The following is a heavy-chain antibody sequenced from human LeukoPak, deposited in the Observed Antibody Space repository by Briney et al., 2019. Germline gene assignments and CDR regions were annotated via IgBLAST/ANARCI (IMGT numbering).Heavy chain of an antibody. D-gene: IGHD1-1*01. J-gene: IGHJ3*02. V-gene: IGHV3-30*03. CDR1: GFTLTNYG. CDR3: ARDVNSRNKIRGAFDI. CDR2: ISYEGSNK. Sequence: PGGSLRLSCAASGFTLTNYGIHWVRQAPGKGLEWVAVISYEGSNKYYADSVKGRFTISRDNSKNTLYLQMNSLRAEDTAVYYCARDVNSRNKIRGAFDIWGQGTMVTVSS.